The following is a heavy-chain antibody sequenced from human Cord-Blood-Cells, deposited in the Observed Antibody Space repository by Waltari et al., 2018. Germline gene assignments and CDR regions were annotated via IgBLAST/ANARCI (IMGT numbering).Heavy chain of an antibody. CDR3: AAWLGNWFDP. CDR2: IYHSGST. V-gene: IGHV4-38-2*01. J-gene: IGHJ5*02. Sequence: QVQLQESGPGLVKPSETLSLTCAVSGYSISSGSYWGWIRQPPGKGLEWIGSIYHSGSTYYNPSLKSRVTISVDTSKNQFSLKLSSVTAADTAVYYCAAWLGNWFDPWGQGTLVTVSS. D-gene: IGHD6-19*01. CDR1: GYSISSGSY.